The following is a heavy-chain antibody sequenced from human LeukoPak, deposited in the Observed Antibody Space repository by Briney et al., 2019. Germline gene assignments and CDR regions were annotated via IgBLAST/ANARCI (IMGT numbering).Heavy chain of an antibody. CDR2: ISSSGSTI. CDR1: GSTFSDYY. V-gene: IGHV3-11*01. D-gene: IGHD3-10*01. CDR3: ARTPGGGYYYMDV. J-gene: IGHJ6*03. Sequence: GGSLRLSCAASGSTFSDYYMSWIRQAPGKGLEWVSYISSSGSTIYYADSVKGRFTISRGNAKDSLYLQMNSLRAEDTAVYYCARTPGGGYYYMDVWGKGTTVTVSS.